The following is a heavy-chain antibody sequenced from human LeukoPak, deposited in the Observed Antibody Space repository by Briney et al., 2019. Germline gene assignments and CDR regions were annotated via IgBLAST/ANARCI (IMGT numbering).Heavy chain of an antibody. Sequence: PGGSLRLSCSASGLTFSSYSMTSVRQAPGKVLERVSYISSSSSTIYYADSVKGRFTISRDNAKNSLHLQMNSLRAEDTGVYYCARPYSSSWAVDYWGQGTLVTVSS. V-gene: IGHV3-48*04. CDR1: GLTFSSYS. CDR2: ISSSSSTI. CDR3: ARPYSSSWAVDY. D-gene: IGHD6-13*01. J-gene: IGHJ4*02.